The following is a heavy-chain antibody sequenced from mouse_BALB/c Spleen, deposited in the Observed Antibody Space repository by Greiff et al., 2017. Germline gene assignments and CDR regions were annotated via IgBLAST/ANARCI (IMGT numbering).Heavy chain of an antibody. CDR1: GFTFSSFG. D-gene: IGHD6-1*01. Sequence: EVQLVESGGGLVQPGGSRKLSCAASGFTFSSFGMHWVRQAPEKGLEWVAYISSGSSTIYYADTVKGRFTISRDNPKNTLFLQMTSLRSEDTAMYYCARQPLAYWGRGTLVTVSA. V-gene: IGHV5-17*02. CDR2: ISSGSSTI. CDR3: ARQPLAY. J-gene: IGHJ3*01.